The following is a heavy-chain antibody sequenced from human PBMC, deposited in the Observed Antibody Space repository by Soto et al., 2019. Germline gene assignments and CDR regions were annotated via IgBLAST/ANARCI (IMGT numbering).Heavy chain of an antibody. CDR1: GYTFTSYY. CDR2: SNPSGGST. V-gene: IGHV1-46*01. Sequence: QVQLVQSGAEVTKPGASVKVSCKASGYTFTSYYMHWVRQAPGQGLEWMGISNPSGGSTSYAQKCQGIVPMTRDTSTSTVYMELSSLRSEDTAVYYCARAGDPTRYCSSTSCYTIAQWGQGTLVTVSS. CDR3: ARAGDPTRYCSSTSCYTIAQ. D-gene: IGHD2-2*02. J-gene: IGHJ4*02.